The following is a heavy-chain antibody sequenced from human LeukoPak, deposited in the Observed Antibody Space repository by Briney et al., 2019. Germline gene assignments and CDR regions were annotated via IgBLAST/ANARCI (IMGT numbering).Heavy chain of an antibody. V-gene: IGHV3-7*01. CDR1: GFTVSSYW. Sequence: QPGGSLRLSCAASGFTVSSYWMSWVRQAPGRGLECVANINGESEKRYVDSVKGRFTISRDNAKNSLYLQMNSLRVEDTAIYYCARDYLDSSGAHYDYWGQGTLVTVSS. D-gene: IGHD3-22*01. CDR3: ARDYLDSSGAHYDY. J-gene: IGHJ4*02. CDR2: INGESEK.